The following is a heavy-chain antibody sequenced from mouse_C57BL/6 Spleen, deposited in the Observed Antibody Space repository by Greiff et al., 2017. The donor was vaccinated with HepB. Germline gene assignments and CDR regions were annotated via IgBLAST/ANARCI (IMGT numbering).Heavy chain of an antibody. Sequence: QVQLQQSGAELVKPGASVKLSCKASGYTFTEYTIHWVKQRSGQGLEWIGWFYPGSGSITYNEKFKDKATLTTYKTSSTGYMELSRLTSENSAVYFCARHEVLFYAIDYWGQGTSVTVSS. CDR1: GYTFTEYT. J-gene: IGHJ4*01. V-gene: IGHV1-62-2*01. CDR2: FYPGSGSI. CDR3: ARHEVLFYAIDY.